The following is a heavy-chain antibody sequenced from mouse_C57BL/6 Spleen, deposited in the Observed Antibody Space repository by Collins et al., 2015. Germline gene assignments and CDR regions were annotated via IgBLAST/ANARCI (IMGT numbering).Heavy chain of an antibody. V-gene: IGHV9-1*02. CDR1: GYTFTNYG. J-gene: IGHJ4*01. CDR3: AREPRAMDY. CDR2: INTYTGEP. Sequence: VQSGPELKKPGETVKISCKASGYTFTNYGMNWVKQAPGKGLKWMGWINTYTGEPTYADDFKGRFAFSLETSASTAYLQINNLKNEDMATYFCAREPRAMDYWGQGTSATVSS.